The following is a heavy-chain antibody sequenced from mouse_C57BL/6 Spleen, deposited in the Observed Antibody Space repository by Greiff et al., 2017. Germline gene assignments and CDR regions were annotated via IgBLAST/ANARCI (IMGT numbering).Heavy chain of an antibody. CDR2: IRNKANGYTT. V-gene: IGHV7-3*01. J-gene: IGHJ4*01. CDR3: ARYIIYDGMDY. CDR1: GFTFTDYY. Sequence: EVKLMESGGGLVQPGGSLSLSCAASGFTFTDYYMSWVRQPPGKALEWLGFIRNKANGYTTEYSASVKGRFTISRDNSQSILYLQMNALRAEDSATYYCARYIIYDGMDYWGQGTSVTVSS.